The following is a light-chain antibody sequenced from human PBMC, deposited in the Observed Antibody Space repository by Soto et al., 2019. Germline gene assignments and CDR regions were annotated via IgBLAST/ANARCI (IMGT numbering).Light chain of an antibody. Sequence: EIVLTQSPATLSLSPGERATLSCRASQSVSSYLAWYQQKPGQAPRLLIYDASNRATGIPARFSGSGSGTDFTLTISNLEPEDFAVYYCQQRSNSFTFGGGTKVEIK. CDR3: QQRSNSFT. CDR2: DAS. V-gene: IGKV3-11*01. J-gene: IGKJ4*01. CDR1: QSVSSY.